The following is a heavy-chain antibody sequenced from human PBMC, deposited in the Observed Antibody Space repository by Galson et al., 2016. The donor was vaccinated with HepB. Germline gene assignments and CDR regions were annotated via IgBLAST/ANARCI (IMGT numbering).Heavy chain of an antibody. CDR2: INTGNGNT. CDR3: ARDQAYYYYGMDV. CDR1: GYTFTAHA. Sequence: SVKVSWKASGYTFTAHAVHWVRQAPGQRLEWMGWINTGNGNTKYSQKFQGRVTITRDTFATTAYIELSSVRSEDTAVYYCARDQAYYYYGMDVWGQGTTVTVSS. J-gene: IGHJ6*02. V-gene: IGHV1-3*04.